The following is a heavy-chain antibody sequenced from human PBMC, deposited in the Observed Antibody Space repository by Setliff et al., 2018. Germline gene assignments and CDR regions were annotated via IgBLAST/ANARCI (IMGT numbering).Heavy chain of an antibody. CDR1: GGSFSGYS. V-gene: IGHV4-34*01. Sequence: SETLSLTCAVYGGSFSGYSWSWIRQPPGKGLEWIGKINHSGSTNYNPSLKSRVTMSIDTTKNQFSLNLNSVTAADTAVYYCARQPYSTTYYYYSFDFWGQGTLVTVSS. J-gene: IGHJ4*02. CDR2: INHSGST. CDR3: ARQPYSTTYYYYSFDF. D-gene: IGHD3-22*01.